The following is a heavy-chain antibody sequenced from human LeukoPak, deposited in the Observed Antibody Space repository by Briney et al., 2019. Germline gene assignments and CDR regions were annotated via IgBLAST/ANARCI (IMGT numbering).Heavy chain of an antibody. J-gene: IGHJ6*04. Sequence: GGSLRLSCAASGFTFSGNWMSWVRQSPGKGLVWVSHISTDGSIIRYGDSVKGRFTISRDKAKNTLYLQMNSLTAEDTGVYYCARYLYAFALDVWGKGTTVTVSS. CDR3: ARYLYAFALDV. CDR2: ISTDGSII. CDR1: GFTFSGNW. V-gene: IGHV3-74*01. D-gene: IGHD2-8*01.